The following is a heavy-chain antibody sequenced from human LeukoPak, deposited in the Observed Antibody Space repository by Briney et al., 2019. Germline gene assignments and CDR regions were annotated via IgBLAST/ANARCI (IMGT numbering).Heavy chain of an antibody. CDR3: SKSYSTGWYFGNGMDV. CDR1: GFTFSSFA. CDR2: LSGSGVST. V-gene: IGHV3-23*01. Sequence: PGGSLRLSCGASGFTFSSFAMSWVRQTPGKGLEWVSTLSGSGVSTYYADSVKGRFTISRDNPKNTLSLQMNSLRAEDAAVYYCSKSYSTGWYFGNGMDVWGPGTTVIVSS. J-gene: IGHJ6*02. D-gene: IGHD6-19*01.